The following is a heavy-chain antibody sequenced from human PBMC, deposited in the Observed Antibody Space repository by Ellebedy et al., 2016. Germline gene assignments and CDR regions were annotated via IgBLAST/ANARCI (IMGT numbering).Heavy chain of an antibody. J-gene: IGHJ4*02. V-gene: IGHV3-43*01. Sequence: GETLKISXEASGFTFDTSPMHWVRQAPGKGLEWVSFINWDGSLTYYADSVTGRFTISRDNSRNSLYLQMDSLRREDSGIYYCTKGSVDGSENSSPETWGQGTLVTVSS. CDR3: TKGSVDGSENSSPET. D-gene: IGHD3-10*01. CDR1: GFTFDTSP. CDR2: INWDGSLT.